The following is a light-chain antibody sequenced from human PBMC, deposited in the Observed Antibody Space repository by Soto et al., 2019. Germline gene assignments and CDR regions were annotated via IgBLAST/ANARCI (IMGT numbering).Light chain of an antibody. CDR3: SSFTTSATWV. J-gene: IGLJ3*02. V-gene: IGLV2-14*03. CDR2: HVT. CDR1: SSDVGNYNY. Sequence: QSALTQPASVSESPGQSITISCTGTSSDVGNYNYVSWYQQHPGKAPKLMIYHVTSRPSGVSDRFSGSKSGNTASLTISGLQTDDEADYYSSSFTTSATWVFGGGTKLTVL.